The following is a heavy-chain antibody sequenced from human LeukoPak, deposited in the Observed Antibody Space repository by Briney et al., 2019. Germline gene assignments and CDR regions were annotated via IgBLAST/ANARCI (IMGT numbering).Heavy chain of an antibody. CDR1: GLTFSSIG. CDR3: AKGGYSGYDLDY. Sequence: GGSRRLSCAASGLTFSSIGMHWVRQATGKGLGWGAVISYDGSNKSYADSVKGRFTIYSDNSKNTLYLQMNSLRAEDTAVYYCAKGGYSGYDLDYWGQGTLVTVSS. J-gene: IGHJ4*02. CDR2: ISYDGSNK. D-gene: IGHD5-12*01. V-gene: IGHV3-30*18.